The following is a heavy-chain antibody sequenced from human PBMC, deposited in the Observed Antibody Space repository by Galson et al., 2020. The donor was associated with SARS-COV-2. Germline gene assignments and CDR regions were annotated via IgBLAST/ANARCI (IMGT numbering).Heavy chain of an antibody. J-gene: IGHJ4*02. Sequence: ASVKVSCKASGYSFTGYYIHWIRQAPGQGLEWLGWINPNSGATNVAPKFQGRVAMTTDTSITTAYMDLNSLRFDDTAVYYCARVYCGRSGCYVLDHWGQGTQVIVSS. CDR2: INPNSGAT. CDR3: ARVYCGRSGCYVLDH. D-gene: IGHD2-21*01. CDR1: GYSFTGYY. V-gene: IGHV1-2*02.